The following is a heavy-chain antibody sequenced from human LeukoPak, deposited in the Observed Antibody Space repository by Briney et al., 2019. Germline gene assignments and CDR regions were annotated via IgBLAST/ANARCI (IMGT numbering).Heavy chain of an antibody. V-gene: IGHV1-2*02. J-gene: IGHJ4*02. CDR3: ARDGEYGTGSYYRGCFDY. CDR2: IHPRSGET. Sequence: ASVKLSCKASGYAFTVIYIHWVRHGPGPGLEWMGRIHPRSGETNYAYKFRGRVTMTRDTSISTTYMDLGSLGSDDTAVYYCARDGEYGTGSYYRGCFDYWGQGTLVTVSS. CDR1: GYAFTVIY. D-gene: IGHD3-10*01.